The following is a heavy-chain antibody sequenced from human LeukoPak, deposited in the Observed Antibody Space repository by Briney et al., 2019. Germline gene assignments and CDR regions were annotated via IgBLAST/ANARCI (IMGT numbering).Heavy chain of an antibody. CDR1: GFTFSSYS. D-gene: IGHD6-25*01. V-gene: IGHV3-21*01. J-gene: IGHJ4*02. Sequence: PGGSLRLSCAASGFTFSSYSMNWVRQAPGKRLEWVSSIRSSSSYIYYADSVKSRFTISRDNAKNSLYLQMNSLRAEDTAVYYCARDAEGAAVPYFFDYWGQGTLVTVSS. CDR3: ARDAEGAAVPYFFDY. CDR2: IRSSSSYI.